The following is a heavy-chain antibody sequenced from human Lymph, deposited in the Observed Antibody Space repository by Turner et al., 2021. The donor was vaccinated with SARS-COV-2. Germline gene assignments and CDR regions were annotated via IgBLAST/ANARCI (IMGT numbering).Heavy chain of an antibody. CDR2: ISYDGSNK. CDR3: ARSGPNFDF. V-gene: IGHV3-30-3*01. CDR1: GFTFSSYA. D-gene: IGHD7-27*01. J-gene: IGHJ4*02. Sequence: QVQLVESGGGVVQPGRSLRLSCAASGFTFSSYAMNWVRQAPGKGLEWVTLISYDGSNKYYADSVKGRFTISRDNSKNTLYLQMNSLRAEDTAVYYCARSGPNFDFWGQGTLVTVSP.